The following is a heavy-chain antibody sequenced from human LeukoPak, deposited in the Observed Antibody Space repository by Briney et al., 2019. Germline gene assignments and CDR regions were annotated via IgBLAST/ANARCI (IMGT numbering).Heavy chain of an antibody. CDR3: ARYVVYGSGKYYFDY. CDR2: INYGGTT. Sequence: PSETLSLTCAVYGGSFSGYYWSWIRQPPGKELEWLASINYGGTTYYNPSLKSRVTISVDTSKNQFSLRLSSVTAADTAVYLCARYVVYGSGKYYFDYWGQGSLVTVSS. D-gene: IGHD3-10*01. J-gene: IGHJ4*02. V-gene: IGHV4-34*01. CDR1: GGSFSGYY.